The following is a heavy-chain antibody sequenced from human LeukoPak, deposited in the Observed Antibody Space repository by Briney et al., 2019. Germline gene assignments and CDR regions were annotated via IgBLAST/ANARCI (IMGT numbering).Heavy chain of an antibody. CDR2: INPNTGGT. V-gene: IGHV1-2*02. Sequence: ASVKVSCKASGYTFTAYYMHWVRQAPGQGLEWMGWINPNTGGTDYAQRFQGRVTMTRDTSISTAYMELSSLISDDTAVYYCAKAWYDSSGYQEYFQHWGQGTLVTVSS. CDR1: GYTFTAYY. J-gene: IGHJ1*01. CDR3: AKAWYDSSGYQEYFQH. D-gene: IGHD3-22*01.